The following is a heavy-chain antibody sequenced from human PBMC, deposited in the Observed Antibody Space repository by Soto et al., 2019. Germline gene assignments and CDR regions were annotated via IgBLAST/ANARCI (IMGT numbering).Heavy chain of an antibody. CDR1: GGCLSGYY. CDR3: ARGPSGSSGYYYYYYYYGMDV. CDR2: INHSGST. D-gene: IGHD3-22*01. Sequence: EILSLTCAVYGGCLSGYYWSWIRQPPGKGLEWIGEINHSGSTNYNPPLKSRVTISVDTSKNQFSLKLSSVTAEDTAVYYCARGPSGSSGYYYYYYYYGMDVWGQGTTVTV. V-gene: IGHV4-34*01. J-gene: IGHJ6*02.